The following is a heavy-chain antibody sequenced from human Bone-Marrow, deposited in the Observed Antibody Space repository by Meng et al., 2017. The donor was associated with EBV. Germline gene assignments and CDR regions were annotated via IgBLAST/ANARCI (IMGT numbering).Heavy chain of an antibody. CDR1: GFSLSTPGVG. CDR2: SYWDDDK. D-gene: IGHD2-21*01. V-gene: IGHV2-5*02. CDR3: AHRRDYSYSDY. J-gene: IGHJ4*02. Sequence: LKDAGPSRVKPYPTLTVTCICSGFSLSTPGVGVGWIRQPPGDALELLAVSYWDDDKRYSPSLKSRLTITKDTSKPQVVLTMTNMDPVDTATYYCAHRRDYSYSDYWGQGTLVTVSS.